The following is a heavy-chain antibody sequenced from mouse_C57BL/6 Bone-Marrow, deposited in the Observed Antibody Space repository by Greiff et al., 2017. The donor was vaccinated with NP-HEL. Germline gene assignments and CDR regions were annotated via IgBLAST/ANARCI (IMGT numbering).Heavy chain of an antibody. D-gene: IGHD1-1*01. CDR1: GFTFSDYG. CDR2: ISSGSSTI. Sequence: EVQGVESGGGLVKPGGSLKLSCAASGFTFSDYGMHWVRQAPEKGLEWVAYISSGSSTIYYADTVKGRFTISRDNAKNNLFLQMTGLRSEDTAMYYCARHSFGSSRGPWFAYWGQGTLVTVSA. V-gene: IGHV5-17*01. CDR3: ARHSFGSSRGPWFAY. J-gene: IGHJ3*01.